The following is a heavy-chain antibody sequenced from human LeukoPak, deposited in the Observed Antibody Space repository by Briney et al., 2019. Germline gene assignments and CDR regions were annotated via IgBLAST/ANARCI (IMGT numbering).Heavy chain of an antibody. J-gene: IGHJ4*02. V-gene: IGHV3-53*01. CDR2: IYGGDST. CDR1: GFTFSSYA. CDR3: ARTLGGMIDY. Sequence: PGGSLRLSCAASGFTFSSYAMSWVRQAPGKGLEWVSVIYGGDSTYYADSVKGRFSISRDNSKNTVYLQMNSLRAEDTAVYYCARTLGGMIDYWGQGTLVIVSS. D-gene: IGHD1-26*01.